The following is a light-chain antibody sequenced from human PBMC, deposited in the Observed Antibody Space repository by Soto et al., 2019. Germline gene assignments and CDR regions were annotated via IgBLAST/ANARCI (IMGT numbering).Light chain of an antibody. J-gene: IGKJ1*01. Sequence: GLTQSPGTLSLSPGEGATLSCRASQRGASDLAGYLQKPGQPPRLLIYDASIRATGIPDRISGSGSERDFTLTISRLEPEDAAVYYCQQYLNSPRTFGQGTKVDIK. V-gene: IGKV3-20*01. CDR1: QRGASD. CDR3: QQYLNSPRT. CDR2: DAS.